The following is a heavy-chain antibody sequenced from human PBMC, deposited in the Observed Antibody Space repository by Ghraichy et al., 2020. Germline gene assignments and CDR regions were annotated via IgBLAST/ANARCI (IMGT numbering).Heavy chain of an antibody. D-gene: IGHD3-3*01. CDR2: IYSGGST. V-gene: IGHV3-53*01. CDR3: ARSFWSGYYDDYYGMDV. CDR1: GFTVSSNY. Sequence: GGSLRLSCAASGFTVSSNYMSWVRQAPGKGLEWVSVIYSGGSTYYADSVKGRFTISRDNSKNTLYLQMNSLRAEDTAVYYCARSFWSGYYDDYYGMDVWGQGTTVTVSS. J-gene: IGHJ6*02.